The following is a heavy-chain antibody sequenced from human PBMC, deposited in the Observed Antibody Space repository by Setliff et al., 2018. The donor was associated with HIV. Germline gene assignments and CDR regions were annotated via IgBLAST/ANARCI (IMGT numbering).Heavy chain of an antibody. V-gene: IGHV3-33*03. J-gene: IGHJ6*02. CDR3: AKPLTQWGVSPYHYAVDV. Sequence: AASGFTSSDYGMHWVRQAPGKGLEWVAVIWYDGSEKHYADSVKGRFTISRDNSKNTLYLQMNSLRAEDTAVYYCAKPLTQWGVSPYHYAVDVWGQGTTVTVSS. CDR1: GFTSSDYG. CDR2: IWYDGSEK. D-gene: IGHD1-26*01.